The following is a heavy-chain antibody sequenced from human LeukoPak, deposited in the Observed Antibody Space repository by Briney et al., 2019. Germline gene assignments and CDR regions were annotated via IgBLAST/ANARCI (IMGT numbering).Heavy chain of an antibody. V-gene: IGHV4-59*13. CDR3: AREVWSGSYYYGMHV. CDR2: IYYSGST. Sequence: SETLSPTGTLSGGSISSYYWSWIRQPPGKGREWIGYIYYSGSTNSKPSLKSGVTISVETPKTQFSLKLSSVTAADTAVYYCAREVWSGSYYYGMHVWGQGTTVTVCS. D-gene: IGHD2-21*01. CDR1: GGSISSYY. J-gene: IGHJ6*02.